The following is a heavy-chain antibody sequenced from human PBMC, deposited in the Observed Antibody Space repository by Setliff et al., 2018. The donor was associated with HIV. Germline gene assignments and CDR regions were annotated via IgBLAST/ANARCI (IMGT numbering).Heavy chain of an antibody. J-gene: IGHJ3*02. CDR2: IYTSGST. V-gene: IGHV4-4*02. Sequence: SETLSLTCAVSGGSISSTNWWSWVRQPPGKGLEWIGEIYTSGSTNYNPSLKSRVTISVDTSKNHFSLKLSSVTAADTAVYYCARRERYYDILTGRVFDGFDIWGQGTMVTVSS. D-gene: IGHD3-9*01. CDR1: GGSISSTNW. CDR3: ARRERYYDILTGRVFDGFDI.